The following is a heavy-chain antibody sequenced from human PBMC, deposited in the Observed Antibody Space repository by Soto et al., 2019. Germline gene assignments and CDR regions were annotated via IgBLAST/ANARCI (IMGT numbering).Heavy chain of an antibody. Sequence: PGESLKISCKGSGYSFTSYWISWVRQMPGKGLEWMGRIDPSDSYTNYSPSFQGHVTISADKSISTAYLQWSSLKASDTAMYYCASLDPGRGSSLGYWDFDLWGRGTLVTVSS. J-gene: IGHJ2*01. CDR1: GYSFTSYW. D-gene: IGHD6-6*01. V-gene: IGHV5-10-1*01. CDR3: ASLDPGRGSSLGYWDFDL. CDR2: IDPSDSYT.